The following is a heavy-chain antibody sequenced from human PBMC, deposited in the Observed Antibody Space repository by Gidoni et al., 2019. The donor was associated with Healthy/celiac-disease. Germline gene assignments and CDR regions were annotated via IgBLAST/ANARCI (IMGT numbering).Heavy chain of an antibody. J-gene: IGHJ5*02. Sequence: EVQLVESGGGLVQPGGSLRLSCAASGFTFSSYWMSWVRQAPGKGLEWVANIKQDGSEKYYVDSVKGRFTISRDNAKNSLYLQMNSLRAEDTAVYYCARDRSNYFWWFDPWGQGTLVTVSS. CDR3: ARDRSNYFWWFDP. CDR1: GFTFSSYW. D-gene: IGHD4-4*01. V-gene: IGHV3-7*01. CDR2: IKQDGSEK.